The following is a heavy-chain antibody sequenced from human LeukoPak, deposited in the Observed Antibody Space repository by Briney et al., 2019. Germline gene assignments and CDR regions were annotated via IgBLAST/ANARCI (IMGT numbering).Heavy chain of an antibody. D-gene: IGHD2-21*01. V-gene: IGHV3-23*01. J-gene: IGHJ4*02. CDR3: ARDCGGDCYYDY. CDR1: GFTFSTYA. CDR2: ISYSGSRT. Sequence: GGSLRLSCAASGFTFSTYAMSWVRQAPGKGLQWVSTISYSGSRTYYADSVKGRFTISRDNSKNTLYLQMNSLRAEDTAVYYCARDCGGDCYYDYWGQGTLVTVSS.